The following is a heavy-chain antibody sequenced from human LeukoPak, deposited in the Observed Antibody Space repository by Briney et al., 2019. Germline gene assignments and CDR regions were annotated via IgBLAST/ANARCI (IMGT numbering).Heavy chain of an antibody. V-gene: IGHV1-24*01. J-gene: IGHJ4*02. CDR3: ATGIAVAGTTGFDY. CDR1: GYTLTELS. CDR2: FDPEDGET. Sequence: ASVKVSCKVSGYTLTELSMHWVRQAPGKGLEWMGGFDPEDGETIYAQKFQGRVTTTEDTSTDTAYMELSSLRSEDTAVYYCATGIAVAGTTGFDYWGQGTLVTVSS. D-gene: IGHD6-19*01.